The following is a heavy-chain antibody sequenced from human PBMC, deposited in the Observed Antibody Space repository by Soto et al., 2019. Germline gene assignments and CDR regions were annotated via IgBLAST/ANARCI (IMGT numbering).Heavy chain of an antibody. Sequence: SETLSLTCAVYGGSFSGYYWSWIRQPPGKGLEWIGEINHSGSTNYNPSLKSRVTISVDTSKNQFSLKLSSVTAADTAVYYCARVVSGPDRVRDIVVVVAATHYYYYMDVWGKGTTVTVSS. D-gene: IGHD2-15*01. CDR3: ARVVSGPDRVRDIVVVVAATHYYYYMDV. CDR2: INHSGST. CDR1: GGSFSGYY. V-gene: IGHV4-34*01. J-gene: IGHJ6*03.